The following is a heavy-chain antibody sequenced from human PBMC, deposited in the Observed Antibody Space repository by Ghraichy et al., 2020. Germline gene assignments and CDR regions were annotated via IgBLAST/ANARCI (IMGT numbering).Heavy chain of an antibody. V-gene: IGHV4-59*01. CDR2: IYYSGST. CDR1: GGSISSYY. CDR3: SRGGGDSWFDP. J-gene: IGHJ5*02. D-gene: IGHD2-21*02. Sequence: SETLSLTCTVSGGSISSYYWSWIRQPPGKGLEWIGYIYYSGSTNYNPSLKSRVTISVDTSTNQFSLRLSSVTAADTAVYYCSRGGGDSWFDPWGQGTLVTVSS.